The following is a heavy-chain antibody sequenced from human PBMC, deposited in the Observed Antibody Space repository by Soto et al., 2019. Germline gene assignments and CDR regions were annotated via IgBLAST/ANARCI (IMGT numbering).Heavy chain of an antibody. CDR1: GFTFDDYA. CDR2: ISWNSGSI. CDR3: AKDSHDYIWGSYRYRYFDL. Sequence: EVQLVESGGGLVQPGRSLRLSCAASGFTFDDYAMHWVRQAPGKGLEWVSGISWNSGSIGYADSVKGRFTISRDNAKNSLYLQMHSLGAEDTALYYCAKDSHDYIWGSYRYRYFDLWGRGTLVTVSS. D-gene: IGHD3-16*02. V-gene: IGHV3-9*01. J-gene: IGHJ2*01.